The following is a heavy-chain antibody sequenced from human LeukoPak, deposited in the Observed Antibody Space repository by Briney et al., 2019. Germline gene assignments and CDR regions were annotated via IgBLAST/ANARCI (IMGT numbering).Heavy chain of an antibody. V-gene: IGHV5-10-1*01. CDR2: IDPSGSYT. J-gene: IGHJ4*02. D-gene: IGHD6-19*01. CDR1: EYTFTSYW. CDR3: ARLGGWYEIDY. Sequence: GESLKISCKGSEYTFTSYWISWVRQMPGKGLEWMGRIDPSGSYTNYSPSFQGHVTISADKSTSTAYLQWSSLKASDTAMYYCARLGGWYEIDYWGQGTLVTVSS.